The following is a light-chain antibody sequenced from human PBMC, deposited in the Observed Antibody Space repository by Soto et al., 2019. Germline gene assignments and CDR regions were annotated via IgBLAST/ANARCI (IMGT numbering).Light chain of an antibody. CDR1: SSNIGSNT. CDR2: SNN. V-gene: IGLV1-44*01. CDR3: AAWDDSLNGPV. J-gene: IGLJ3*02. Sequence: QSVLTQPPSAYGTPGQRVTISCSGSSSNIGSNTVNWYQQLPGTAPKLLIYSNNQRPSGVPDRFSGSKSGTSASLAISGLQYEDEAYYYCAAWDDSLNGPVFGGGTKVTVL.